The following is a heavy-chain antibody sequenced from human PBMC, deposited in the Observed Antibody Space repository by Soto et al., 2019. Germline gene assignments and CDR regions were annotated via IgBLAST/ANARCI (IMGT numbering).Heavy chain of an antibody. D-gene: IGHD3-3*01. V-gene: IGHV3-30-3*01. J-gene: IGHJ4*02. CDR3: ARDTAGLRFLEWSDLDY. CDR2: ISYDGSNK. Sequence: GGSLRLSCAASGFTFSSYAMHWVRQAPGKGLEWVAVISYDGSNKYYADSVKGRFTISRDNSKNTLYLQMNSLRAEDRAVYYCARDTAGLRFLEWSDLDYWGQGTLVTVSS. CDR1: GFTFSSYA.